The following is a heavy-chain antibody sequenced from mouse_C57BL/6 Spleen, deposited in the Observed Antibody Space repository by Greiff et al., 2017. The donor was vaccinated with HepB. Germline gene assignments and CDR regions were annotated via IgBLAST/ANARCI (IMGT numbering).Heavy chain of an antibody. Sequence: EVHLVESEGGLVQPGSSMKLSCTASGFTFSDYYMAWVRQVPEKGLEWVANINYDGSSTYYLDSLKSRFIISRDNAKNILYLQMSSLKSEDTATYYCARDSHYYGSSHYYFDYWGQGTTLTVSS. J-gene: IGHJ2*01. V-gene: IGHV5-16*01. CDR3: ARDSHYYGSSHYYFDY. D-gene: IGHD1-1*01. CDR1: GFTFSDYY. CDR2: INYDGSST.